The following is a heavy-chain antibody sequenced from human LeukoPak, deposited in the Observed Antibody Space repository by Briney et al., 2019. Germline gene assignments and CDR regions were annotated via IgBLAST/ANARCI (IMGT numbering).Heavy chain of an antibody. CDR3: ASGPWGFWYFDL. V-gene: IGHV4-59*01. CDR2: IYFSGST. Sequence: SGTLSLTCAVSGGSTSTYYRSWVRQPPGKGLEWVGYIYFSGSTIYNPSLKSRVTISLDASKNQFSLKLSSGAAADTAVYDCASGPWGFWYFDLWGRGTLVTVSS. CDR1: GGSTSTYY. D-gene: IGHD7-27*01. J-gene: IGHJ2*01.